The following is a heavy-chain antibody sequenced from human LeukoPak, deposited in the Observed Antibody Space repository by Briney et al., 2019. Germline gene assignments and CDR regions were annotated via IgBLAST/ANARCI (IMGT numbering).Heavy chain of an antibody. CDR1: GGSISSGGYY. CDR2: IYHSGST. J-gene: IGHJ3*02. CDR3: ARSFPPRAFDI. Sequence: PSETLSLTCTVSGGSISSGGYYWSWIRQPPGKGLEWIGYIYHSGSTYYNPSLKSRVTISVDRSKNQFSLKLSSVTAADTAVYYCARSFPPRAFDIWGRGTMVTVSS. V-gene: IGHV4-30-2*01.